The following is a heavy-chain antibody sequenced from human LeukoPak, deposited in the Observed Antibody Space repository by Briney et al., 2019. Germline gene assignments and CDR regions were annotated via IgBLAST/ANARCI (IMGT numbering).Heavy chain of an antibody. V-gene: IGHV4-38-2*01. CDR1: GYSISSGYY. CDR3: ARAVAGTMAAFDI. D-gene: IGHD6-19*01. Sequence: PSETLSLTCAVSGYSISSGYYWGWIRQPPGKGLEWIGSIYHSGSTYYNPSLKSRVTISVDTSKNQFSLKLSSATAADTAVYYCARAVAGTMAAFDIWGQGTMVTVSS. CDR2: IYHSGST. J-gene: IGHJ3*02.